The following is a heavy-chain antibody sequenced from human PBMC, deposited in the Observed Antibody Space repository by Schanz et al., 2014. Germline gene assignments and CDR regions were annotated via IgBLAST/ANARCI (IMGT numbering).Heavy chain of an antibody. CDR3: AREDCSATSGYFKS. J-gene: IGHJ4*02. CDR2: ISSSGTSI. V-gene: IGHV3-48*01. D-gene: IGHD5-12*01. CDR1: GLNFDYYG. Sequence: EVQLVESGGGVVQPGGSLRLSCATSGLNFDYYGMNWVRQTPGKGLEWVSFISSSGTSIYYADSVQGRFTIARDNSNNTVYLQMNTVRAEDTAVEYCAREDCSATSGYFKSWGQGTLVTVSS.